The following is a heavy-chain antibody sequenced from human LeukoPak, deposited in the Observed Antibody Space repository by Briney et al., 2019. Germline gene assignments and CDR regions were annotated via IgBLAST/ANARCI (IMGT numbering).Heavy chain of an antibody. CDR2: IYYSGST. V-gene: IGHV4-59*01. CDR1: GGSISSYY. Sequence: SETLSLTCTVSGGSISSYYWSWIRQPPGRGLEWIGYIYYSGSTNYNPSLKRRVTISVDTSKDQFSLKLSSVTAADTAVYYCARDQWPYAFDIWGQGTMVTVSS. D-gene: IGHD6-19*01. J-gene: IGHJ3*02. CDR3: ARDQWPYAFDI.